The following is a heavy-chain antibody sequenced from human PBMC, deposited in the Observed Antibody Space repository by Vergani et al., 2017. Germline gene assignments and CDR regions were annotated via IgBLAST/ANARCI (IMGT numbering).Heavy chain of an antibody. CDR1: GFTLSNYD. J-gene: IGHJ4*02. D-gene: IGHD3-16*01. CDR3: AKHFRGWGIDY. Sequence: QVQLVESGGGVVQRGGSLRLSCATSGFTLSNYDMQWIRQGPGKGLEFVAFIQCDGSNQYYADYVKGRFTLSTDFSKNPLYLQMNSLRTDDTATYYCAKHFRGWGIDYWGQGTQVIVSS. CDR2: IQCDGSNQ. V-gene: IGHV3-30*02.